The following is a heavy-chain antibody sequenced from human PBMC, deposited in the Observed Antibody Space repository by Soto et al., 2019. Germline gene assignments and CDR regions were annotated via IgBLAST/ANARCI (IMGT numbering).Heavy chain of an antibody. CDR2: ISYDGSNK. V-gene: IGHV3-30*18. D-gene: IGHD5-18*01. J-gene: IGHJ4*02. CDR3: AKAYQYVDIAMATHY. CDR1: GFTFSSYG. Sequence: QVQVVESGGGVVQPGRSLRLSCAASGFTFSSYGMHWVRQAPGKGLEWVAVISYDGSNKYYADSVKGRFTISRDNSQNTLYLQMNSLRAEDTAVYYCAKAYQYVDIAMATHYWGQGTLVTVSS.